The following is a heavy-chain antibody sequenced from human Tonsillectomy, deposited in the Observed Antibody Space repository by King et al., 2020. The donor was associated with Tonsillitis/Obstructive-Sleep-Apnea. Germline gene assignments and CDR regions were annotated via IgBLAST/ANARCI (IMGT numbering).Heavy chain of an antibody. CDR1: GGSVSRGSYF. Sequence: QLQESGPGLVKPSETLSLTCTVSGGSVSRGSYFWSWIRQPPGKGLEWIGYIFHSGTTNYNPSLKSRVTISVDPSKNQFALKLSSFTAADTAVYYCARTLGVEAATSNWFHPWGQGPLVTVSS. CDR3: ARTLGVEAATSNWFHP. J-gene: IGHJ5*02. D-gene: IGHD2-15*01. V-gene: IGHV4-61*01. CDR2: IFHSGTT.